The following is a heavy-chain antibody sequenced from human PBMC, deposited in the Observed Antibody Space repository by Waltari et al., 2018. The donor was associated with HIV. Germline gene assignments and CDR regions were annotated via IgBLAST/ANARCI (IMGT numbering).Heavy chain of an antibody. J-gene: IGHJ2*01. CDR3: ARSGVGQWLVRGWAMDL. Sequence: DVDILESGGGLTQSGGSMRLYCVTSGSNFRTSAMGWVRQAPGKGREWVSGTSGSGGDAYYSDSVKGRFTISRDNAKNTVYLQMSNLRDEDTALYFCARSGVGQWLVRGWAMDLWGRGTPVTVSS. CDR2: TSGSGGDA. D-gene: IGHD6-19*01. CDR1: GSNFRTSA. V-gene: IGHV3-23*01.